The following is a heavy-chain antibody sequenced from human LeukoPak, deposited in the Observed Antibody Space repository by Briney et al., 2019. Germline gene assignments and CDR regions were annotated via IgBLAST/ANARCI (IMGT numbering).Heavy chain of an antibody. CDR2: IYTSGST. D-gene: IGHD6-13*01. J-gene: IGHJ6*03. Sequence: SETLSLTCTVSGGSISSGSYYWSWIRQPAGKGLEWIGRIYTSGSTNYNPSLKSRVTISVDTSKNQFSLKLSSVTAADTAVYYCARAGSSSWPHYYYYMDVWGKGTTVTISS. V-gene: IGHV4-61*02. CDR1: GGSISSGSYY. CDR3: ARAGSSSWPHYYYYMDV.